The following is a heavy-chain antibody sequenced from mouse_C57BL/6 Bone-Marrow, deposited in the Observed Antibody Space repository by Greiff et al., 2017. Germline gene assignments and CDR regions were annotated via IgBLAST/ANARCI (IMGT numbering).Heavy chain of an antibody. D-gene: IGHD4-1*01. J-gene: IGHJ4*01. CDR1: GFTFTDYY. Sequence: EVQRVESGGGLVQPGGSLSLSCAASGFTFTDYYMSWVRQPPGKALEWLGFIRNKANGYTTEYSASVKGRFTISRDNSQSILYLQMNALRAEDSATYYCARQTGKKTRYAMDYWGQGTSVTVSS. CDR3: ARQTGKKTRYAMDY. V-gene: IGHV7-3*01. CDR2: IRNKANGYTT.